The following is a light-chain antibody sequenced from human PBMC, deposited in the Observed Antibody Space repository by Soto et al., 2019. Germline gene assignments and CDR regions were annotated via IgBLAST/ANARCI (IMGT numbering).Light chain of an antibody. J-gene: IGKJ1*01. CDR3: HQYYSYPRT. CDR1: QGISSY. CDR2: AAS. Sequence: AIRVSLSTSSLSASTGDRVTITGRASQGISSYLAWYQQNPGKAPKLLIYAASTLQSGVPSRFSGSGSRTDFTLTIIFLQAEDVATYCCHQYYSYPRTFGQGTKV. V-gene: IGKV1-8*01.